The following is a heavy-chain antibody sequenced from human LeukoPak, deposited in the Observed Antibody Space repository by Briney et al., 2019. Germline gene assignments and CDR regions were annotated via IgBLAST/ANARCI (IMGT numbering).Heavy chain of an antibody. D-gene: IGHD2-21*02. V-gene: IGHV3-30*18. CDR3: AKSMVTDAFDI. CDR2: ISYDGSNK. CDR1: GFTFSSYG. Sequence: GGSLRLSCAASGFTFSSYGMHWVRQAPGKGLEWVAVISYDGSNKYYADSVKGRFTISRDNSKNTLYLQMNSLRAEDTAVYYCAKSMVTDAFDIWGQGTMVTVSS. J-gene: IGHJ3*02.